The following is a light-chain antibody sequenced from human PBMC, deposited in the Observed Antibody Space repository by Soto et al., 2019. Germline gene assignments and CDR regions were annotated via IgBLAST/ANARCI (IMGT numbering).Light chain of an antibody. CDR2: EVS. Sequence: QSALTQPPSASGSPGQSVTISCTGTSSDVGGYKFVSWYQQHPGKAPKLIIYEVSQRPSGVPDRFSASKSGDTASLTVSGLRAEDEADYYCSSHAGYNMGVFGSRTTLTVL. J-gene: IGLJ1*01. CDR3: SSHAGYNMGV. CDR1: SSDVGGYKF. V-gene: IGLV2-8*01.